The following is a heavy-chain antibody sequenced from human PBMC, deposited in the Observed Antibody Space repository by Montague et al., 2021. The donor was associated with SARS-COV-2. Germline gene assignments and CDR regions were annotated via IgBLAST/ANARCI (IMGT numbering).Heavy chain of an antibody. CDR3: ASQVPDFWSGLDY. V-gene: IGHV4-59*01. D-gene: IGHD3-3*01. J-gene: IGHJ4*02. CDR1: GGSISSYY. Sequence: SETLSLTCTVSGGSISSYYWCWIRHPPAKGLEGLGDVNHHWSANNYHSPKSRVTISVYASTNKYSLKLRPVTAAAAAASYYASQVPDFWSGLDYWGQGTLVTVSS. CDR2: VNHHWSA.